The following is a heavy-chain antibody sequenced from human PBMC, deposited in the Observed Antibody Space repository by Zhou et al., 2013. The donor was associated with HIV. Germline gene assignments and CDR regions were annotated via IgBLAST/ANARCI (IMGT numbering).Heavy chain of an antibody. V-gene: IGHV1-69*05. CDR2: IIPIFGTA. J-gene: IGHJ3*02. CDR1: GGTFSSYA. CDR3: ARAENYYDSRGGLDAFDI. Sequence: QVQLVQSGAEVKKPGSSVKVSCKASGGTFSSYAISWVRQAPGQGLEWMGGIIPIFGTANYAQKFQGRVTITTDESTSTAYMELSSLRSEDTAVYYCARAENYYDSRGGLDAFDIWGQGTMVTVSS. D-gene: IGHD3-22*01.